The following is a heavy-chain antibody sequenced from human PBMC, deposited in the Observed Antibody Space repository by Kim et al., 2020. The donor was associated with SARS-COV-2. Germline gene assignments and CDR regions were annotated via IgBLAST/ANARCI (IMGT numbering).Heavy chain of an antibody. J-gene: IGHJ4*02. D-gene: IGHD6-19*01. Sequence: SETLSLTCTVSGGSVSSGSYYWSWIRQPPGKGLEWIGYIYYSGSTNYNPSLKSRVTISVDTSKNQFALKLSSVTAAATAVYYCSRRMGWGVAGYKYGVNYWGQGALVTVS. CDR1: GGSVSSGSYY. V-gene: IGHV4-61*01. CDR2: IYYSGST. CDR3: SRRMGWGVAGYKYGVNY.